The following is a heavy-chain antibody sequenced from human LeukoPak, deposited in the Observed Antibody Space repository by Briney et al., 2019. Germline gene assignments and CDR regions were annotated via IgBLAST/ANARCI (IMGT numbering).Heavy chain of an antibody. D-gene: IGHD1-7*01. V-gene: IGHV3-48*03. CDR2: ISSSGSTI. CDR1: GFTFSSYE. CDR3: ARVGWNYLDYYYYYMDV. J-gene: IGHJ6*03. Sequence: GGSLRLSCAASGFTFSSYEMNWVRQAPGKGLEWGSYISSSGSTIYYADSVKGRFTISRDNAKNSLYLQMNSLRAEDTAVYYCARVGWNYLDYYYYYMDVWGKGTTVTVSS.